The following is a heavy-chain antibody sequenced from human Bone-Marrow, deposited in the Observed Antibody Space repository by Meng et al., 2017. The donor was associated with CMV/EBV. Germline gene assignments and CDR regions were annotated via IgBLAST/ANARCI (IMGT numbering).Heavy chain of an antibody. J-gene: IGHJ6*02. CDR3: ARETGGYCSSTSCYTNYYYYGMDV. D-gene: IGHD2-2*02. V-gene: IGHV4-39*07. Sequence: SETLSLTCTVSGGSTSSSSYYWGWIRQPPGKGLEWIGSIYYSGSTYYNPSLKSRVTISVDTSKNQFSLKLSSVTAADTAVYYCARETGGYCSSTSCYTNYYYYGMDVWGQGTTVTVSS. CDR1: GGSTSSSSYY. CDR2: IYYSGST.